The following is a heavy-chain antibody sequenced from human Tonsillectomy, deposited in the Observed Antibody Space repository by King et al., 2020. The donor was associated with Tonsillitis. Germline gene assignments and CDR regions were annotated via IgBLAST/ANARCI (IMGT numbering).Heavy chain of an antibody. J-gene: IGHJ3*02. V-gene: IGHV3-30-3*01. CDR1: GFTFSTYD. Sequence: VQLVESGGGVVQPGRSLRLSCAASGFTFSTYDMHWVRQSPGKGLEWMAVISYDGSDKQYADSVKGRFIIYRDNSKNTLYLQINSLRAEDTAVYYCARDRDDNSGTYLHAFDIWGQGTMVTVSS. D-gene: IGHD1-26*01. CDR2: ISYDGSDK. CDR3: ARDRDDNSGTYLHAFDI.